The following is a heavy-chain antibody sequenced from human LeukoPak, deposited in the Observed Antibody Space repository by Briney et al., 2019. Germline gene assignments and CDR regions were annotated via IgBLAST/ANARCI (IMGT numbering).Heavy chain of an antibody. Sequence: GGSLRLSCAASGFTFSSYAMSWVRQAPGKGLGWVSAISGSGGSTYYADSVKGRFTIPRDNSKNTLYLQMNSLRAEDTAVYYCAKGQIAVAGHYDYWGQGTLVTVSS. D-gene: IGHD6-19*01. V-gene: IGHV3-23*01. CDR1: GFTFSSYA. CDR2: ISGSGGST. CDR3: AKGQIAVAGHYDY. J-gene: IGHJ4*02.